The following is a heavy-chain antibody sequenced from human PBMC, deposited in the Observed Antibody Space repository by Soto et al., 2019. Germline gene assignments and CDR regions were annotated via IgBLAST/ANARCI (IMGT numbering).Heavy chain of an antibody. CDR2: IKSKTDGGTT. CDR1: GFTCSNAW. CDR3: TKGRYDYDFWSGYYDYYYYYGMDV. J-gene: IGHJ6*02. D-gene: IGHD3-3*01. V-gene: IGHV3-15*01. Sequence: LRLSCAASGFTCSNAWMSWVRQAPGKGLEWVGRIKSKTDGGTTDYAAPVKGRFTISRDDSKNTLYLQMNSLKTEDTAVYYCTKGRYDYDFWSGYYDYYYYYGMDVWGQGTTVTVSS.